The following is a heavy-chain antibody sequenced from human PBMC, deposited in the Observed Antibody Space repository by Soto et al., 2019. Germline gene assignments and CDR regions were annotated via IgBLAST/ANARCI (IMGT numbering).Heavy chain of an antibody. V-gene: IGHV3-7*05. CDR1: GFTFSNYW. D-gene: IGHD3-3*01. CDR2: IKQDGSEK. J-gene: IGHJ5*02. CDR3: ARGNSTTFGGLWSWFDP. Sequence: PGGSLRLSCAASGFTFSNYWMSWVRQAPGRGLEWVANIKQDGSEKYYVDSVKGRFTISRDNAKNSLYLQMNSLRAEDTAVYYCARGNSTTFGGLWSWFDPWGQGTLVTVSS.